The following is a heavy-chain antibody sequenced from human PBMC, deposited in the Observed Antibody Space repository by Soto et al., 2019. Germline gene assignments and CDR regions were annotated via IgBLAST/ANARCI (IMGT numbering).Heavy chain of an antibody. Sequence: ASVKVSCKASGYTFTSYGINWVRHATGQGLEWMGWMNPNSGNTGYAQKFQGRVTMTRNTSISTAYMELSSLRSEDTGVYYCARVGIVGATYDAFDIWGQGTMVTV. D-gene: IGHD1-26*01. CDR2: MNPNSGNT. V-gene: IGHV1-8*01. J-gene: IGHJ3*02. CDR1: GYTFTSYG. CDR3: ARVGIVGATYDAFDI.